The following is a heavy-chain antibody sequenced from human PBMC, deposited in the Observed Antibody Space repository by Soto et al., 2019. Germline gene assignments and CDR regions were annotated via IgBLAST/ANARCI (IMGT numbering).Heavy chain of an antibody. Sequence: ASVKVSCKASGGTFSSYAISWVRQPPGQGLEWMGGIIPIFGTANYAQKFQGRVTITADESTSTAYMELSSLRSEDTAVYYCARGRPDYDFWSGHYYGMDVWGQGTTVTVSS. CDR1: GGTFSSYA. CDR3: ARGRPDYDFWSGHYYGMDV. CDR2: IIPIFGTA. V-gene: IGHV1-69*13. D-gene: IGHD3-3*01. J-gene: IGHJ6*02.